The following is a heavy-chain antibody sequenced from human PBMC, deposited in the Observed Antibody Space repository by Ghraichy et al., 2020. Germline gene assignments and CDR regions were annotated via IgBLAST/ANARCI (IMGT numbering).Heavy chain of an antibody. CDR2: ISSSSSYI. CDR1: GFTFSSYS. D-gene: IGHD3-3*01. J-gene: IGHJ4*02. V-gene: IGHV3-21*01. CDR3: ARDNWLSITIFGVADSASLDY. Sequence: GGSLRLSCAASGFTFSSYSMNWVRQAPGKGLEWVSSISSSSSYIYYADSVKGRFTISRDNAKNSLYLQMNSLRAEDTAVYYCARDNWLSITIFGVADSASLDYWGQGTLVTVSS.